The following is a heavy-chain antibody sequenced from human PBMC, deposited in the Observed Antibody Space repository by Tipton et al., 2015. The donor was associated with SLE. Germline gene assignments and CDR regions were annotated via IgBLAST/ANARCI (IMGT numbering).Heavy chain of an antibody. CDR1: GFTFSSYA. D-gene: IGHD6-19*01. J-gene: IGHJ4*02. CDR3: AKARYSSGWLVDY. CDR2: ISDSGGNT. V-gene: IGHV3-23*01. Sequence: SLRLSCAASGFTFSSYAMNWVRQAPGKGLEWVSAISDSGGNTYYADSVKGRFTIPRDNSKNTLYLQMNRLRVDDTAVYYCAKARYSSGWLVDYWGQGTLVTVSS.